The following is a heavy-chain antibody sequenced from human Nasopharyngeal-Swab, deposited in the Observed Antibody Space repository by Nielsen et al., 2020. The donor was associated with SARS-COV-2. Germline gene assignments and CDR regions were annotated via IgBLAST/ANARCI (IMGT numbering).Heavy chain of an antibody. CDR3: ARDGAAAGNFDY. CDR1: GFTFSSYN. J-gene: IGHJ4*02. D-gene: IGHD6-13*01. CDR2: ISSSSSTI. V-gene: IGHV3-48*01. Sequence: GESLKISCAASGFTFSSYNMNWVRQAPGKGLEWVSYISSSSSTICYADSVKGRFTISRDNGKNSLYLQMNSLRADDTAVYYCARDGAAAGNFDYWGQGTLVTVSS.